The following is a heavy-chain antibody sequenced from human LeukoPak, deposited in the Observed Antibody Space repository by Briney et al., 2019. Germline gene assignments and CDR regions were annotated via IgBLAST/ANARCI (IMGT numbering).Heavy chain of an antibody. Sequence: PGGSLRLSCAASGFTFSSYAMGWVRQAPGKGLEWVSGITGSGDSTYYADSVKGRFTISRDNSKNTLYLQMNSLRAEDTAVYYCAKVSKGGWYFDYWGQGTLVTVSS. CDR2: ITGSGDST. J-gene: IGHJ4*02. CDR3: AKVSKGGWYFDY. CDR1: GFTFSSYA. D-gene: IGHD2/OR15-2a*01. V-gene: IGHV3-23*01.